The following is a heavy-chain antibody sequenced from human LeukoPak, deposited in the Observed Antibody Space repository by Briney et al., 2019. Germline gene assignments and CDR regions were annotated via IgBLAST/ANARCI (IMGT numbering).Heavy chain of an antibody. J-gene: IGHJ4*02. Sequence: ASVKVSCKASGYTFTSYGISWVRLAPGQGLEWMGWISSYNGNTNYAQKLQGRVTMTTDTSTSAAYMELRSLRSDDTAVYYCARHTLYGSGSYYVYYFDYWGQGTLVTVSS. D-gene: IGHD3-10*01. CDR2: ISSYNGNT. V-gene: IGHV1-18*01. CDR3: ARHTLYGSGSYYVYYFDY. CDR1: GYTFTSYG.